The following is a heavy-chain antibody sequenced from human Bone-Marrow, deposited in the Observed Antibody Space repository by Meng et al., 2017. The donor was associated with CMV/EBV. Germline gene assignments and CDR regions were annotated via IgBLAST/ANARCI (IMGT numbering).Heavy chain of an antibody. CDR3: AREISGSYSAGGY. J-gene: IGHJ4*02. CDR1: GYTFTGHY. V-gene: IGHV1-2*02. D-gene: IGHD1-26*01. Sequence: ASVKVSCKVSGYTFTGHYIHWVRQVPGQGLEWMGWINPDGGGTNYAQNFQGRVTMTRDMSLSTAYMELSRLRSDDTAVYYCAREISGSYSAGGYWGQGTLVTVSS. CDR2: INPDGGGT.